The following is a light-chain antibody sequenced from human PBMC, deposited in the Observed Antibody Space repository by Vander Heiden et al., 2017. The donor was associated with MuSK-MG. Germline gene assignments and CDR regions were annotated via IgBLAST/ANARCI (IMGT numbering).Light chain of an antibody. CDR3: QQDDSTPPIT. V-gene: IGKV4-1*01. J-gene: IGKJ5*01. Sequence: DIVMTQSPDSLAVSLGERATINCKSSQSVLYSSNNKNYLAWYQQKPGQPPKLLIYWASTRESGVPDRFSGSGYGTDFTLTISSRQAEDVAVYYCQQDDSTPPITFGQGTQLEIK. CDR2: WAS. CDR1: QSVLYSSNNKNY.